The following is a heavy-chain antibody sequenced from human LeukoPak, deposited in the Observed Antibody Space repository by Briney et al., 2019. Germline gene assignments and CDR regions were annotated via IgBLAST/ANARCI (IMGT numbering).Heavy chain of an antibody. D-gene: IGHD2-15*01. CDR1: GFTFSDYY. J-gene: IGHJ5*02. CDR3: ARGADGVSSNSRGWFDP. CDR2: ISSSGSTI. Sequence: GGSLRLSCAASGFTFSDYYMSWIRQAPGKGLEWVSYISSSGSTIYYADSVKGRFTISRDNAKNSLYLQMNTLRAEDTAVYSCARGADGVSSNSRGWFDPWGQGTLVTVSS. V-gene: IGHV3-11*04.